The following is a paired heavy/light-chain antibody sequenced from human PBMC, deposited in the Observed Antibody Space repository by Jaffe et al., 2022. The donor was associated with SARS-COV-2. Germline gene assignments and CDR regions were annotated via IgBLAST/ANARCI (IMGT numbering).Light chain of an antibody. CDR2: EVS. J-gene: IGLJ2*01. Sequence: QSALTQPPSASGSPGQSVTISCTGTSSDVGGYNYVSWYQQHPGKAPKLMIYEVSKRPSGVPDRFSGSKSGNTASLTVSGLQAEDEADYYCSSYAGSNNLVVFGGGTKLTVL. CDR1: SSDVGGYNY. V-gene: IGLV2-8*01. CDR3: SSYAGSNNLVV.
Heavy chain of an antibody. V-gene: IGHV4-39*01. D-gene: IGHD5-18*01. CDR2: IYYSGST. J-gene: IGHJ4*02. CDR1: GGSISSSSYY. CDR3: ARHRRRREYSYASPGGDFDY. Sequence: QLQLQESGPGLVKPSETLSLTCTVSGGSISSSSYYWGWIRQPPGKGLEWIGSIYYSGSTYYNPSLKSRVTISVDTSKNQFSLKLSSVTAADTAVYYCARHRRRREYSYASPGGDFDYWGQGTLVTVSS.